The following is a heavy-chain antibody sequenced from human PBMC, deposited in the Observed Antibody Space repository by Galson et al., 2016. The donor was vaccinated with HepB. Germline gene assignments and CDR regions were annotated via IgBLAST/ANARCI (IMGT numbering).Heavy chain of an antibody. J-gene: IGHJ4*02. V-gene: IGHV1-24*01. CDR1: GYTLTELS. CDR2: FDPEDGET. CDR3: ATAKREWLVQPPKY. Sequence: SVKVSCKVSGYTLTELSMHWVRQAPGKGLEWMGRFDPEDGETIYAQKFEGRITMTEDTSTDTTYMELSSLRSEDTAIYYCATAKREWLVQPPKYWGQGTLVTVSS. D-gene: IGHD5-12*01.